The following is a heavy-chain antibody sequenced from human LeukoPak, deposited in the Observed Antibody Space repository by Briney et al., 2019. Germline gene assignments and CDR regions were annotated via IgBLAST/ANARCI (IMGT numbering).Heavy chain of an antibody. CDR2: IYHSGST. D-gene: IGHD3-22*01. V-gene: IGHV4-38-2*02. J-gene: IGHJ4*02. CDR1: GYPISSGYY. Sequence: SETLSLTCTVSGYPISSGYYWGWIRQPPGKGLEWIGSIYHSGSTYYNPSLKSRVTISVDTSKNQFSLKLSSVTAADTAVYYCARDGYYYDSSGSSTRPYYFDYWGQGTLVTVSS. CDR3: ARDGYYYDSSGSSTRPYYFDY.